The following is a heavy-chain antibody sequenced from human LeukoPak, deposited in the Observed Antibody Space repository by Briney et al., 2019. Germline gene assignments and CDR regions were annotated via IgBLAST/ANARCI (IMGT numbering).Heavy chain of an antibody. D-gene: IGHD2-15*01. CDR1: GYTFTSYG. J-gene: IGHJ4*02. CDR3: ARDGYCSGGSCYLEIIDY. V-gene: IGHV1-18*01. Sequence: ASVKVSCKASGYTFTSYGISWVRQAPGQGLEWMGWISAYNGNTNYAQKLQGRVTMTTNTSTSTAYMELRSLRSDDTAVYYCARDGYCSGGSCYLEIIDYWGQGTLVTVSS. CDR2: ISAYNGNT.